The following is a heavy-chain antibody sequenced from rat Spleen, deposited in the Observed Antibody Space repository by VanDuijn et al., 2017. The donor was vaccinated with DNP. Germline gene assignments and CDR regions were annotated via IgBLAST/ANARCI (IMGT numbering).Heavy chain of an antibody. V-gene: IGHV5-31*01. CDR1: GFTFNNYW. J-gene: IGHJ4*01. CDR3: VRVNSGFLYYALDA. D-gene: IGHD4-4*01. CDR2: IATSGGST. Sequence: EVQLVESGGDLAQPGRSLKLSCVASGFTFNNYWMTWIRQVPGKGLEWVASIATSGGSTYYPDSVKGRFTISRDDAKNTLYLQMNSLRSEDTATYYCVRVNSGFLYYALDAWGQGTSVTVSS.